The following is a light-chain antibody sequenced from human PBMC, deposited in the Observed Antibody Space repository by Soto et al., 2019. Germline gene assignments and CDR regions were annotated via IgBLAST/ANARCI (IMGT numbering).Light chain of an antibody. V-gene: IGKV3-11*01. Sequence: EIVLTQSPATLSLSPGERATLSCRASQSLSNSLAWYQQKPGQAPRLLIYDAFNRATGIPARFSGGGSGTDFTLTISSLEPEEFARDYCQQRSNWPPDYTFGQGNKLEI. J-gene: IGKJ2*01. CDR2: DAF. CDR1: QSLSNS. CDR3: QQRSNWPPDYT.